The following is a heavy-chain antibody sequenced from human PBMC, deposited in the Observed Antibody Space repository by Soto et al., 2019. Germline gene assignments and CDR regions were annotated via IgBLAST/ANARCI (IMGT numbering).Heavy chain of an antibody. CDR2: ISWNSGSI. Sequence: GGSLRLSCAASGFTFDDYAMHWVRQAPGKGLEWVSGISWNSGSIGYADSVKGRFTISRDNAKNSLYLQMNSLRAEDTALYYCAKATTGLLWFGELSYGINWFDPWGQGTLVTVSS. J-gene: IGHJ5*02. CDR3: AKATTGLLWFGELSYGINWFDP. D-gene: IGHD3-10*01. CDR1: GFTFDDYA. V-gene: IGHV3-9*01.